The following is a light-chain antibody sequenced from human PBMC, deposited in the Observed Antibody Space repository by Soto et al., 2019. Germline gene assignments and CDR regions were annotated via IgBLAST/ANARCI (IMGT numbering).Light chain of an antibody. Sequence: QSALTQPASVSGSHGQSITISCTGTSSDVGGYKYVSWYQQHPGKAPKLMIYDVTNRPSGVSNRFSGSKSDNTASLTISGLQAEDEADYYCSSFTSSNTYVFGTGTKVTVL. J-gene: IGLJ1*01. CDR3: SSFTSSNTYV. CDR1: SSDVGGYKY. V-gene: IGLV2-14*01. CDR2: DVT.